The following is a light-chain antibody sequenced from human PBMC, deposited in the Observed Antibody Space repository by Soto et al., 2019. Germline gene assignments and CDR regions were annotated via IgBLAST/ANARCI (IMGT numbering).Light chain of an antibody. CDR1: ETISIN. V-gene: IGKV3-15*01. CDR3: QQRSSWMYT. CDR2: GAS. J-gene: IGKJ2*01. Sequence: ERVMTQSPATLSVSPGERATLSCRASETISINLAWFQQKPGQAPRLLIYGASTRATGVPARFSGTGSVTEFTLTISSLQSEDFAVYYCQQRSSWMYTFGQGTRLEIK.